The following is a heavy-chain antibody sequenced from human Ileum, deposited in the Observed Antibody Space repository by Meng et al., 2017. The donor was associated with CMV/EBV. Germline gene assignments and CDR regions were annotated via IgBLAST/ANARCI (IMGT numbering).Heavy chain of an antibody. Sequence: FSFSRSALSWVRQAPGQALELLSLISGSGDNNSYADSVKGRFTISRANSENWLSLQVTRLRAEDTALYYCAKVTIPVAGAGGYHFAYWGQGILVTVSS. V-gene: IGHV3-23*01. D-gene: IGHD6-13*01. CDR3: AKVTIPVAGAGGYHFAY. CDR2: ISGSGDNN. J-gene: IGHJ4*02. CDR1: FSFSRSA.